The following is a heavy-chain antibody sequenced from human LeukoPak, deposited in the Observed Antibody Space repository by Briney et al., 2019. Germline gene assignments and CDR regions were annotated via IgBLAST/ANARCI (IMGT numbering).Heavy chain of an antibody. CDR3: ARDYRLEGAFDI. CDR1: DASISSASYY. V-gene: IGHV4-61*02. Sequence: PSETLSLTCTVSDASISSASYYWSWIRQPAGMGLEWIGRIYTSGNPTYNPSLKSRVTISLDTSKKQFSLTLSSVTAADTAVYYCARDYRLEGAFDIWGQGTMVTVSS. D-gene: IGHD1-1*01. J-gene: IGHJ3*02. CDR2: IYTSGNP.